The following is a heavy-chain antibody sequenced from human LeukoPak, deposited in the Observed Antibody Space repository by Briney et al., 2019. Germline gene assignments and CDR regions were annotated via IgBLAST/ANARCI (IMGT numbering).Heavy chain of an antibody. D-gene: IGHD3-10*01. V-gene: IGHV4-61*02. CDR2: IYTSASS. J-gene: IGHJ4*02. CDR3: ARNDGGLVAY. Sequence: SQTLSLTCTVSGGSISSGSYYWSWIPQPAGKGLEWIGRIYTSASSNYSPSLKSRVTISVDTSKNQFSLKLSSGTAADTAVYYCARNDGGLVAYWGQGTLVTVSS. CDR1: GGSISSGSYY.